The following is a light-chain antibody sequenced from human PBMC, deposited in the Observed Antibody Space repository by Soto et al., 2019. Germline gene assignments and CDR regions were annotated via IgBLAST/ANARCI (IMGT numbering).Light chain of an antibody. CDR2: EDN. CDR3: CSYAGRYTYV. Sequence: QSVLTQPASVSGSPGQSITISCTGTSSDVGTYNLVSWYQQHPGKAPKLLISEDNKRPSGISNRFSGSKSGNTASLSISGLQAEDEADYYCCSYAGRYTYVFGTGTKVTVL. V-gene: IGLV2-23*01. J-gene: IGLJ1*01. CDR1: SSDVGTYNL.